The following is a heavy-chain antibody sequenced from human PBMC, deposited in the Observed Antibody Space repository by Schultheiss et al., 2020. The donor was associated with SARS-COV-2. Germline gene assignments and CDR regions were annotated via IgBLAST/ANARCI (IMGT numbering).Heavy chain of an antibody. CDR1: GYTFTSYG. CDR2: INPNSGGT. V-gene: IGHV1-2*02. CDR3: ATTDGEPRRGNWFDP. Sequence: ASVKVSCKASGYTFTSYGISWVRQAPGQGLEWMGWINPNSGGTNYAQKFQGRVTMTRDTSISTAYMELSRLRSDDTAVYYCATTDGEPRRGNWFDPWGQGTLVTVSS. D-gene: IGHD1-14*01. J-gene: IGHJ5*02.